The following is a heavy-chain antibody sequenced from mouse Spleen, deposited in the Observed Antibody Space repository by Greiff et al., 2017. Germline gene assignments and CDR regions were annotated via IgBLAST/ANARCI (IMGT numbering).Heavy chain of an antibody. D-gene: IGHD1-1*01. CDR1: GFTFSSYA. CDR2: ISSGGSYT. CDR3: ARQGVVAPYYAMDY. J-gene: IGHJ4*01. V-gene: IGHV5-9-3*01. Sequence: EVKLVESGGGLVKPGGSLKLSCAASGFTFSSYAMSWVRQTPEKRPEWVATISSGGSYTYYPDSVKGRFTISRDNAKNTLYLQMSSLRSEDTAMYYGARQGVVAPYYAMDYWGQGTSVTVSS.